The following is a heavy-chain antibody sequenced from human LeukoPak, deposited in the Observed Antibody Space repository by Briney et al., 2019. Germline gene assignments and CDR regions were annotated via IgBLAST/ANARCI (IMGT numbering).Heavy chain of an antibody. J-gene: IGHJ4*02. CDR2: IIPIFGTA. CDR3: ARAHRDCTNGVCSDIDY. D-gene: IGHD2-8*01. CDR1: GGTFSSYA. Sequence: VASVKVSCKASGGTFSSYAISWVRQAPGQGLEWMGRIIPIFGTANYAQKFQGRVTITTDESTSTAYMELSSLRPEDTAVYYCARAHRDCTNGVCSDIDYWGQGTLVTVSS. V-gene: IGHV1-69*05.